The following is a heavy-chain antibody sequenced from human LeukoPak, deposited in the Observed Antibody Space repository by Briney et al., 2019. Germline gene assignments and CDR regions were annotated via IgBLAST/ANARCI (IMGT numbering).Heavy chain of an antibody. J-gene: IGHJ4*02. CDR2: ISSSSTYI. V-gene: IGHV3-21*01. CDR3: VRENHGSFDY. Sequence: GGSLRLSCAASGFSFSTYYVNWVRQAPGKGLEWVSCISSSSTYIYYSDSVRGRFAISRDNAKNSLYLQMSSLRAEDTAVYYCVRENHGSFDYWGQGSLVTVSS. D-gene: IGHD1-14*01. CDR1: GFSFSTYY.